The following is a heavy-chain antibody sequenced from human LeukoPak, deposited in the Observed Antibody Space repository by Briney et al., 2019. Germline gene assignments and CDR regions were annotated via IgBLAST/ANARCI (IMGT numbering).Heavy chain of an antibody. V-gene: IGHV4-4*02. CDR3: ARASYLTGYYMAFDI. Sequence: SGTLSLTCDVSGGSISSNNWWSWVRQPPGKGLEWIGEIYHSGSTNYNPSLKSRVTISVDKSKIQFSLKLSSVTAADTAVYYCARASYLTGYYMAFDIWGQGTMLTVSS. CDR1: GGSISSNNW. D-gene: IGHD3-9*01. CDR2: IYHSGST. J-gene: IGHJ3*02.